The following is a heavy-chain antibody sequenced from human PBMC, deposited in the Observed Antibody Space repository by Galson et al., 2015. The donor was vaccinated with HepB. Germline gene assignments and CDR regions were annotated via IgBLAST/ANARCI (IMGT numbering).Heavy chain of an antibody. D-gene: IGHD3-9*01. J-gene: IGHJ6*02. CDR1: GSTFNNYA. V-gene: IGHV3-30*04. CDR3: ARRRQGLTGYYKAPLGFYGMDV. CDR2: VSYDGTNK. Sequence: SLRLSCAASGSTFNNYAMHWVRQAPGKGLEWVAVVSYDGTNKYYADSVKGRFTISRDNSKNTLFLQMNSLRAEDTAVYYCARRRQGLTGYYKAPLGFYGMDVWGQGTTVTVSS.